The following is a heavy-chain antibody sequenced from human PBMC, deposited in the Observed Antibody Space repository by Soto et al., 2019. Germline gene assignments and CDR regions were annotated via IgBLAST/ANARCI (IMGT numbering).Heavy chain of an antibody. J-gene: IGHJ4*02. CDR1: GFTFSSYA. D-gene: IGHD2-15*01. V-gene: IGHV3-30-3*01. CDR3: ARIAASEGIDY. CDR2: ISYDGSNK. Sequence: GGSLRLSCAASGFTFSSYAMHWVRQAPGKGLEWVAVISYDGSNKYYADSVKGRFTISRDNSKNTLYLQMNSLRAEDTAVYYCARIAASEGIDYWGQGTLVTSPQ.